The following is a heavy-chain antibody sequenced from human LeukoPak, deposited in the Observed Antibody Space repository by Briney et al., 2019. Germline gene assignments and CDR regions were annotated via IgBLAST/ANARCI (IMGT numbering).Heavy chain of an antibody. CDR3: ARQFLMDSSGWYALIFDY. V-gene: IGHV3-33*01. Sequence: PGRSLRLSCAASGFTFSSYGMHWVRQAPGKGREWVAVIWYDGSNKYYADSVKGRFTISRDNSKNTLYLQMNRLRAEDTAVYYCARQFLMDSSGWYALIFDYWGQGTLVTVSS. CDR1: GFTFSSYG. D-gene: IGHD6-19*01. J-gene: IGHJ4*02. CDR2: IWYDGSNK.